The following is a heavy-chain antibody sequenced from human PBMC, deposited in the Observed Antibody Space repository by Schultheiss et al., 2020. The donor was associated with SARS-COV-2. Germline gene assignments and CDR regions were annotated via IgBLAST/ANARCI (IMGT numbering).Heavy chain of an antibody. CDR1: GGSFSGYY. D-gene: IGHD2-21*01. CDR3: ARGVLSGKRSVVVIAIRRGWFDP. Sequence: SQTLSLTCAVYGGSFSGYYWSWIRQPPGKGLEWIGEINHSGCTNYNPSLKSRVTISVDTSKNQFSLKLSSVTAADTAVYYCARGVLSGKRSVVVIAIRRGWFDPWGQGTLVTVSS. J-gene: IGHJ5*02. V-gene: IGHV4-34*01. CDR2: INHSGCT.